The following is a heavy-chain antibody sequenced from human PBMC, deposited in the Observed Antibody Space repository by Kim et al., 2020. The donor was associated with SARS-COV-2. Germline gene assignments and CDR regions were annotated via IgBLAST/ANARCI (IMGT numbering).Heavy chain of an antibody. D-gene: IGHD4-17*01. CDR3: ASTHYGDYYFDY. V-gene: IGHV4-31*03. Sequence: SETLSLTCTVSGGSISSGDYYWSWIRQHPGKGLEWIGYIYYSGSTYYKPSLKSRVTISVDTSKNQFSLKLSSVTAADTAVYYCASTHYGDYYFDYWGQGTLVTVSS. J-gene: IGHJ4*02. CDR2: IYYSGST. CDR1: GGSISSGDYY.